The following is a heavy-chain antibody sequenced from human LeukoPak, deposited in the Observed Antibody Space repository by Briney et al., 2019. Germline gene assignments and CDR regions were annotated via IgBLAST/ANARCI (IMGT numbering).Heavy chain of an antibody. V-gene: IGHV1-18*01. J-gene: IGHJ4*02. CDR2: ISAYNGNT. CDR3: ARVKAGPAATGAFDY. D-gene: IGHD2-2*01. CDR1: GYTFSSYG. Sequence: ASVKVSCKASGYTFSSYGISCVRQAPGQGLEWMGWISAYNGNTNYAQKLQGRVTMTTDTSTSTAYMELRSLRSDDTAVYYCARVKAGPAATGAFDYWGQGTLVTVSS.